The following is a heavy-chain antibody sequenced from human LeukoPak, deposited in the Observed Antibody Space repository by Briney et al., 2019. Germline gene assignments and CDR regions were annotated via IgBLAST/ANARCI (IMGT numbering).Heavy chain of an antibody. Sequence: GGSLRLSCAASGFTFSSYAMSWVRQAPGKGLEWVSAISGSGGSTYYADSVKGRFTISRDNSKNTLYLQMNSLRAEDTAVYYCAESSAMVRGVSDYWGQGTLVTVSS. V-gene: IGHV3-23*01. CDR1: GFTFSSYA. D-gene: IGHD3-10*01. J-gene: IGHJ4*02. CDR3: AESSAMVRGVSDY. CDR2: ISGSGGST.